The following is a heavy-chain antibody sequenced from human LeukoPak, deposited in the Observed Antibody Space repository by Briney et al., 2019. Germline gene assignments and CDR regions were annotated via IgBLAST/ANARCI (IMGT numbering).Heavy chain of an antibody. CDR1: GFTFSSYA. J-gene: IGHJ4*02. CDR2: ISYDGSNK. Sequence: GGSLRLSCAASGFTFSSYAMHWVRQAPGKGLEWVAVISYDGSNKYYADSAKGRFTISRDNSKNTLYLQMNSLRAEDTAVYYCARSPGYWGQGTLVTVSS. V-gene: IGHV3-30-3*01. CDR3: ARSPGY.